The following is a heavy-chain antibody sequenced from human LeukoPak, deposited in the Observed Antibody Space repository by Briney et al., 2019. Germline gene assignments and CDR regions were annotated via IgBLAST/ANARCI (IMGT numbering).Heavy chain of an antibody. CDR3: ARGEGGILATPEDY. D-gene: IGHD1-14*01. CDR1: GFAVSSNY. V-gene: IGHV3-53*01. J-gene: IGHJ4*02. CDR2: IYSAGDT. Sequence: PGGSLRLSCAASGFAVSSNYMCWVRQAPGKGPEWVSVIYSAGDTYYAGSVKGRFTISRDNSKNTLYLQMNSLRVEDTAVYYCARGEGGILATPEDYWGQGTLVTVSS.